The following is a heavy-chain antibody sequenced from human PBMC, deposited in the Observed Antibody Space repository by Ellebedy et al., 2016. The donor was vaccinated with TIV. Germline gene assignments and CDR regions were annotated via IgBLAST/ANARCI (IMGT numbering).Heavy chain of an antibody. V-gene: IGHV3-23*01. D-gene: IGHD3-22*01. CDR2: ITGSGGST. CDR3: AEGNGASGYY. CDR1: GFTFSSFA. Sequence: GESLKISXAASGFTFSSFAMTWVRQAPGRGLEWVSSITGSGGSTYYADSVKGRFTISRDNSKNTLYLQMNSLRAEDTALYYCAEGNGASGYYWGQGTLVTVSS. J-gene: IGHJ4*02.